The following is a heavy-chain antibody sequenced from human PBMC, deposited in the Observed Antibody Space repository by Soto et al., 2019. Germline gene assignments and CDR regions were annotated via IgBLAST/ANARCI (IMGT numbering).Heavy chain of an antibody. CDR3: ARQFGVNPHFDY. V-gene: IGHV1-18*01. D-gene: IGHD2-8*01. Sequence: QVQLVQSGAEVKEPGASVKVSCMASGYSFTSYGLIWLRQAPGPRLEWMGWISPYNGNTNYAKKLQGRVTMTTDTSTNTAYMELRSLRSDDTAVYYCARQFGVNPHFDYWGQGTLVAVSS. J-gene: IGHJ4*02. CDR2: ISPYNGNT. CDR1: GYSFTSYG.